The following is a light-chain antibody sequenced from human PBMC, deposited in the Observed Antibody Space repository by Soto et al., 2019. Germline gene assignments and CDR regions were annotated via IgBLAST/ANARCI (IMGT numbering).Light chain of an antibody. CDR3: QQSYTTPWT. CDR2: GAS. J-gene: IGKJ1*01. CDR1: QNISYY. Sequence: DIQMTQSPSPLSASVGDRLTITCRASQNISYYLNWFQQRPGKAPQLLIFGASNLHIGVPSRFSGSGSGTDFAFTISSLQPEDFATYHCQQSYTTPWTFGQGTKV. V-gene: IGKV1-39*01.